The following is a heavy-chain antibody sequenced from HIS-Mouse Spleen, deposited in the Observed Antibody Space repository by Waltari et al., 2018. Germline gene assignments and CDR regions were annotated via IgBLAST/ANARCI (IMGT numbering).Heavy chain of an antibody. J-gene: IGHJ4*02. V-gene: IGHV1-18*01. D-gene: IGHD3-10*01. Sequence: QVQLVQSGAEVKKPGASVKVSCKASGYTFTSYGISWVRQAPGPGLEWMGWISDYNGNTNYAQKLQGRVTMTTDTSTSTAYMELRSLRSDDTAVYYCARDSLGGWFGDHVYYFDYWGQGTLVTVSS. CDR2: ISDYNGNT. CDR1: GYTFTSYG. CDR3: ARDSLGGWFGDHVYYFDY.